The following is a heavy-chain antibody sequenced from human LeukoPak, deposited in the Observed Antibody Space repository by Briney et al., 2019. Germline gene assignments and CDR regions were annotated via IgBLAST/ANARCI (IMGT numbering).Heavy chain of an antibody. V-gene: IGHV3-33*01. Sequence: GRSLRLFCAASGFTFSSYGMHWGRQAPGKGLEWVAVIWYDGSNKYYADSVKGRFTISRDNSKNTLYLQMNSLRAEDTAVYYCARDPRGYCSGGSCYSGYFDYWGQGTLVTVSS. J-gene: IGHJ4*02. CDR1: GFTFSSYG. D-gene: IGHD2-15*01. CDR2: IWYDGSNK. CDR3: ARDPRGYCSGGSCYSGYFDY.